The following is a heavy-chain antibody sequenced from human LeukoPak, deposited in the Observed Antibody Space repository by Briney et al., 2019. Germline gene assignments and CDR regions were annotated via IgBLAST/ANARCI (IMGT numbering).Heavy chain of an antibody. V-gene: IGHV3-74*01. J-gene: IGHJ6*02. Sequence: GGSLRLSCAASGFTFSSYWMHWVRQAPGKGLVWVSRINSDGSSTSYADSVKGRFTISRDNAKNTLYLQMNSLRAEDTAVYYCARVEAADYYYYYGMDVWGQGTTVTVSS. CDR3: ARVEAADYYYYYGMDV. CDR1: GFTFSSYW. CDR2: INSDGSST.